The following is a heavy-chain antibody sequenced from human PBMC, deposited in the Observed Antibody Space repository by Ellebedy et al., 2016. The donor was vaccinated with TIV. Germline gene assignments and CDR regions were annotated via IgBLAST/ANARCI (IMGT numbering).Heavy chain of an antibody. Sequence: SGPTLVKPTQTLTLTCTFSGFLLSTSGVGVGWIRQPPGKALEWLALIFWNDDERYSPSLKGRLTITKDTSKNQVVITVTNMDPVDAATYYCAHSISSAGYDVFHYWGQGTLVTVSS. CDR2: IFWNDDE. CDR3: AHSISSAGYDVFHY. D-gene: IGHD5-12*01. V-gene: IGHV2-5*01. J-gene: IGHJ4*02. CDR1: GFLLSTSGVG.